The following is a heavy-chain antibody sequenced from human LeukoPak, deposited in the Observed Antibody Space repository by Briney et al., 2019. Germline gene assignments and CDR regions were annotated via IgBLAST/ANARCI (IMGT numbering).Heavy chain of an antibody. V-gene: IGHV3-64D*06. CDR1: GFTFSSYA. J-gene: IGHJ4*02. D-gene: IGHD5-12*01. CDR3: ASPYSGFDYNFDH. CDR2: ISSNGGST. Sequence: GGSLRLSCSASGFTFSSYAMHWVRQAPGKGLEYVSSISSNGGSTYYADSVKGRFTISRDNSKNTLFLQMSSLRTEDTAVYYCASPYSGFDYNFDHWGQGTLVTVSS.